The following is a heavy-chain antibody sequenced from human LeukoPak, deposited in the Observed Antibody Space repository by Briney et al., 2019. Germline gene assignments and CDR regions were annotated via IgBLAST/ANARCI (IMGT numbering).Heavy chain of an antibody. D-gene: IGHD6-13*01. Sequence: GGSLRLSCAASGFTFSSYAMSWVRQAPGKGLEWVSAISGSGGSTYYADSVKGRFTISRDNSKDTLYLQMNSLRAEDTAVYYCAKELGAAGTLDYFDYWGQGTLVTVSS. CDR2: ISGSGGST. V-gene: IGHV3-23*01. CDR3: AKELGAAGTLDYFDY. J-gene: IGHJ4*02. CDR1: GFTFSSYA.